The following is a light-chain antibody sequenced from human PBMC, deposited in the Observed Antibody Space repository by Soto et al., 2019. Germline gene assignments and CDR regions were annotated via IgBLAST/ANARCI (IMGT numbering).Light chain of an antibody. Sequence: DIQMTQSPSTLSASVGDRVTITCRASQSISSWLAWYQQKTGKAPKLLIYDASSLESVVPSRFSGSGSGTEFTLTISSLQPDDFATYYCLQYNSYSQTFGQGTKLEIK. V-gene: IGKV1-5*01. J-gene: IGKJ1*01. CDR1: QSISSW. CDR3: LQYNSYSQT. CDR2: DAS.